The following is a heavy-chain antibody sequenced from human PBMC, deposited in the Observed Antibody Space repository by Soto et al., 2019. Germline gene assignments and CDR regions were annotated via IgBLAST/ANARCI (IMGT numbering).Heavy chain of an antibody. D-gene: IGHD3-22*01. CDR1: GYTFTGYY. Sequence: ASVEVSCKASGYTFTGYYMHWVRQAPGQGLEWMGWINPNSGGTNYAQKFQGRVTMTRDTSISTAYMELSRLRSDDTAVYYCARLYYYDSSGSGYWGQGTLVTVSS. J-gene: IGHJ4*02. CDR3: ARLYYYDSSGSGY. V-gene: IGHV1-2*02. CDR2: INPNSGGT.